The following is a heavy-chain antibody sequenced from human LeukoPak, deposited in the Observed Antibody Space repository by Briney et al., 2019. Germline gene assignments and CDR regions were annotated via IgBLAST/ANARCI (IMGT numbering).Heavy chain of an antibody. V-gene: IGHV1-2*02. J-gene: IGHJ4*02. Sequence: GASVKVSCKASEYTFTGYYMHWVRQAPGQGLEWMGWINPNSGGTNYAQKFQGRVTMTRDTSISTAYMELSSLRSEDTAVYYCAALPSVVPAAILGYWGQGTLVTVSS. D-gene: IGHD2-2*01. CDR2: INPNSGGT. CDR3: AALPSVVPAAILGY. CDR1: EYTFTGYY.